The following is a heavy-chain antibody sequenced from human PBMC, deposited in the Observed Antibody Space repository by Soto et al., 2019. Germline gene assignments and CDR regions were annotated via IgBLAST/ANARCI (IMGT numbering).Heavy chain of an antibody. J-gene: IGHJ6*02. D-gene: IGHD3-10*01. V-gene: IGHV4-61*01. Sequence: PSETLSLTCSVSGGSVRSGNHFWNWIRQPPGRRLEWLGYMYYTGVTNYNPSLKSRVSMSVDTSKNQFSLKLTSLTAADTAVYYCARGGEHLGYYGLDVWGQGITVTVSS. CDR3: ARGGEHLGYYGLDV. CDR2: MYYTGVT. CDR1: GGSVRSGNHF.